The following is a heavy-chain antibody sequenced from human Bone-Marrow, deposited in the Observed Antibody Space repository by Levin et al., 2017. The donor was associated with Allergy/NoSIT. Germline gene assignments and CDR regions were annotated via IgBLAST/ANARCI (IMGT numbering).Heavy chain of an antibody. V-gene: IGHV5-51*01. D-gene: IGHD5-18*01. CDR1: GFAFTTYS. CDR3: ARLDGYTEPSVFIYGLDV. CDR2: ISPANSKT. J-gene: IGHJ6*02. Sequence: KVSCKVFGFAFTTYSIGWVRQMPGKGLEWMGIISPANSKTLYNPSFEGQVTISVDKSTSTAYLQWISLKTSDSATYFCARLDGYTEPSVFIYGLDVWGQGTTVIVSS.